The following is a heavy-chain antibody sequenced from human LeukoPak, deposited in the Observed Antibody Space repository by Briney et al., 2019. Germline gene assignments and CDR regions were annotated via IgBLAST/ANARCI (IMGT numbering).Heavy chain of an antibody. D-gene: IGHD3-3*01. Sequence: SETLSLTCAVYGGSFSGYYWSWIRQPPGKGLEWVGEINLSGSTNYNPSLKSRVTISVDTSKNQFSLKLSSVTAADTAVYYCARGAPPTILAYYYYYGMDIWGQGTTVTVSS. J-gene: IGHJ6*02. CDR1: GGSFSGYY. CDR3: ARGAPPTILAYYYYYGMDI. V-gene: IGHV4-34*01. CDR2: INLSGST.